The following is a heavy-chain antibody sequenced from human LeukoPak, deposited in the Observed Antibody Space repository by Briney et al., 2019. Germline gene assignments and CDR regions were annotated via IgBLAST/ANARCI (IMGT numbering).Heavy chain of an antibody. Sequence: GGSLRLSCAASGFSFSNYAMSWVRQAPGKGLEWVSAISASGGTTYYADSVKGRFTISRDNSKNTVFLQINSLRAEDTAVHYCARLATVTTFSAVVSWGQGTLVTVSS. J-gene: IGHJ4*02. V-gene: IGHV3-23*01. CDR1: GFSFSNYA. CDR2: ISASGGTT. CDR3: ARLATVTTFSAVVS. D-gene: IGHD4-17*01.